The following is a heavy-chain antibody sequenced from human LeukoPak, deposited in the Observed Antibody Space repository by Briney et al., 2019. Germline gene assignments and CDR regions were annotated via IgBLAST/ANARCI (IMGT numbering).Heavy chain of an antibody. J-gene: IGHJ4*02. CDR2: ISADNGNT. V-gene: IGHV1-18*01. D-gene: IGHD6-19*01. Sequence: ASVKASCKASRYMYTNYGITWVRQAPGQGLEWMGWISADNGNTNYAQNLQGRVTMTRDTSTNTAYMEVRSLRSDDTAVYYCARGASGWYSDYWGQGTLVTVSS. CDR1: RYMYTNYG. CDR3: ARGASGWYSDY.